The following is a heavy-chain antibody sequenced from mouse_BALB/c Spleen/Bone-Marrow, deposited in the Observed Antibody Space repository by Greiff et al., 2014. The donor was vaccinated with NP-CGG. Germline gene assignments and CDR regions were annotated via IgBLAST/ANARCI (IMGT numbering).Heavy chain of an antibody. Sequence: EVQLVESGGGLVEPGGSLKLSRAASGFTFSSYAMSWVRQTPEKRLEWVASISSGGSTYYPDSVKGRFTISRDNARNILYLQMSSLRSEDTAMYYCASLYFYGSSYYTMDYWGQGTSVTVSS. D-gene: IGHD1-1*01. CDR3: ASLYFYGSSYYTMDY. J-gene: IGHJ4*01. V-gene: IGHV5-6-5*01. CDR2: ISSGGST. CDR1: GFTFSSYA.